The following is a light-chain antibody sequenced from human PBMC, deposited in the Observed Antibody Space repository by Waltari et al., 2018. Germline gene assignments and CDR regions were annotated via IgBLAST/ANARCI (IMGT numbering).Light chain of an antibody. Sequence: SALTQPASVSASPGQSIPISCTGTSSDFGGYNFFSCSHQHPGKAPQVIIFGISKRPSGVSNRFSGSKSGNTASLTISGLQAEDEANYYCCAYVGYSTWVFGGGTKLTVV. CDR3: CAYVGYSTWV. CDR2: GIS. J-gene: IGLJ3*02. V-gene: IGLV2-23*02. CDR1: SSDFGGYNF.